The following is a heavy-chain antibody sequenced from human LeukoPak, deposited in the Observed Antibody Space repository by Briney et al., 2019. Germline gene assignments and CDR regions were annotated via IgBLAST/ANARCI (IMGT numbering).Heavy chain of an antibody. Sequence: SETLSLTCTVSGGSISSSSYYWGWIRQPPGKGLEWIGSIYYSGSTYYNPSLKSRVTISVDTSKNQFSLKLSSVTAADTAVYYCAKVGKWELQGGDWFDPWGQGTLVTVSS. V-gene: IGHV4-39*07. D-gene: IGHD1-26*01. J-gene: IGHJ5*02. CDR3: AKVGKWELQGGDWFDP. CDR2: IYYSGST. CDR1: GGSISSSSYY.